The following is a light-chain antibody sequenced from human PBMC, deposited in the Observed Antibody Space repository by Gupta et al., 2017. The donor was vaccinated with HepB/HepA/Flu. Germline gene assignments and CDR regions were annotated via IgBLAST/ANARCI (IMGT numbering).Light chain of an antibody. V-gene: IGKV2D-29*01. CDR3: RQKIQVPLT. CDR2: EVS. J-gene: IGKJ4*01. Sequence: DIVMTQTPFSLSVTPGQPASISCTSSQSLLHSSGKTHLYWYVQKPGQAPQPLIYEVSKRFNGVSDRFSGRGSGTDFTLKISRGEAEDVGVYYCRQKIQVPLTFGGGTKVEIK. CDR1: QSLLHSSGKTH.